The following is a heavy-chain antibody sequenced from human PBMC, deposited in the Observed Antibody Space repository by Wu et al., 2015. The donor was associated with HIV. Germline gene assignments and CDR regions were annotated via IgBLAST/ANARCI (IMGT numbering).Heavy chain of an antibody. Sequence: QVQLVQSGAEVKKPGASVKVSCKPSGFGFTGYHIHWVRQAPGQGLEWMGRINPNSGFTNYAQKFQGRVTMSRDMSISTAYMELSWLRSEDTAVYYCARDRELAVAANEDAFDIWGQGTMVTVSS. CDR1: GFGFTGYH. CDR3: ARDRELAVAANEDAFDI. V-gene: IGHV1-2*02. D-gene: IGHD6-19*01. CDR2: INPNSGFT. J-gene: IGHJ3*02.